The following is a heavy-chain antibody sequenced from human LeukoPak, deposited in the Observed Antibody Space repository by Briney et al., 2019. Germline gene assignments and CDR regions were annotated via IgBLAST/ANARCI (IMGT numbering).Heavy chain of an antibody. V-gene: IGHV3-23*01. CDR1: GFTFSSFA. CDR2: ISGSGDNT. J-gene: IGHJ4*02. CDR3: AKADGYSGYESFDH. Sequence: GGSLRLSCAPSGFTFSSFAMSWVRQAPGKGLEWVSAISGSGDNTYYADSVKGRFTISRDNSKNTLYLQMNSLRAEDTAVYYCAKADGYSGYESFDHWGQGTLVTVSS. D-gene: IGHD5-12*01.